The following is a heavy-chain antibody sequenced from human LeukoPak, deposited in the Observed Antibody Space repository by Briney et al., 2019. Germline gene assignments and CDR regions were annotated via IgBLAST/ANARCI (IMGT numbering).Heavy chain of an antibody. V-gene: IGHV1-18*01. CDR1: GYTFTSYG. CDR3: ARDRGYSYGYPSNWFDP. D-gene: IGHD5-18*01. J-gene: IGHJ5*02. Sequence: ASVKVSCKASGYTFTSYGISWVRPAPGQGLEWMGWISAYNGNTNYAQKLQGRVTMTTDTSTSTAYMELRSLRSDDTAVYYCARDRGYSYGYPSNWFDPWGQGTLVTVSS. CDR2: ISAYNGNT.